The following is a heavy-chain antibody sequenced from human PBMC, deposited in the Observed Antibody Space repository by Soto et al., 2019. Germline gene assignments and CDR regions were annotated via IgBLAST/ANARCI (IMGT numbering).Heavy chain of an antibody. V-gene: IGHV4-39*01. CDR2: IYYSGST. J-gene: IGHJ4*02. D-gene: IGHD3-3*01. CDR1: GGSISSSSYY. Sequence: SETLSLTCTVSGGSISSSSYYWGWIRQPPGKGLEWIGSIYYSGSTYYNPSLKSRVTISVDTSKNQFSLKLSSVTAADTAVYYCAGGGTIFGVVIIPVGDDYWGQGTLVTVSS. CDR3: AGGGTIFGVVIIPVGDDY.